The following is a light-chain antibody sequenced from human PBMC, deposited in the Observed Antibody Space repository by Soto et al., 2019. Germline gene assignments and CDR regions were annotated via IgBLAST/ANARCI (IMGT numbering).Light chain of an antibody. J-gene: IGLJ1*01. CDR2: EVN. V-gene: IGLV2-14*01. CDR1: SSDVGGYNF. CDR3: SSYTTTSTPFV. Sequence: QSALAQPASVSGPPGQSITISCTGTSSDVGGYNFVSWYQHHPGKAPKLMIYEVNNRPSGVSNRFSGSKSGNTASLTISGLQAEDEAEYYCSSYTTTSTPFVFGTGTKATV.